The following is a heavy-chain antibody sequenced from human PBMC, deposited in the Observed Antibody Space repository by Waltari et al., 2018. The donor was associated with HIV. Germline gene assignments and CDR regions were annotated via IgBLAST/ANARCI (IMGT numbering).Heavy chain of an antibody. CDR3: ARTLAQGWGLDY. Sequence: EVQLVESGGGLVQPGGSLRLSCAASGFTFSSYDMHWVRQATGKGLGGGSAIGTAGDTYYPGSVKGRFTISRENAKNSLYLQMNSLRAEDTAVYYCARTLAQGWGLDYWGQGTLVTVSS. CDR2: IGTAGDT. D-gene: IGHD3-16*01. CDR1: GFTFSSYD. V-gene: IGHV3-13*01. J-gene: IGHJ4*02.